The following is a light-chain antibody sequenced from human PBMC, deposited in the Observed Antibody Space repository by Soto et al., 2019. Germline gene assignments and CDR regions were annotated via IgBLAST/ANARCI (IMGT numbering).Light chain of an antibody. J-gene: IGKJ2*01. CDR2: KVS. CDR1: QSLVYSDGHSY. V-gene: IGKV2-30*01. CDR3: LQGTHAPFT. Sequence: DVVMTQSPLSLPVTLGQPASISCRSSQSLVYSDGHSYVNWVQQRPAQSPRRLIYKVSNRDSGGHDRVSGGGAGTNFALKISGVEAEGVGVNQCLQGTHAPFTFGQGTKRASK.